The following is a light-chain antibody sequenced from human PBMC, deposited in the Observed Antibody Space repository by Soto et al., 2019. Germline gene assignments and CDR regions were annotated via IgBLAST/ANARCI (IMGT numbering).Light chain of an antibody. J-gene: IGKJ3*01. CDR1: QNIDTF. Sequence: DIQMTQSPSTLAASVGDRVTISCRASQNIDTFLAWYQHKPGKAPKLLIYKASVLETAVPSRFSGSGSGTEFTLTIGSLQPDDFATYYCQQYHSYSFTFGPGTKVDVK. CDR3: QQYHSYSFT. V-gene: IGKV1-5*03. CDR2: KAS.